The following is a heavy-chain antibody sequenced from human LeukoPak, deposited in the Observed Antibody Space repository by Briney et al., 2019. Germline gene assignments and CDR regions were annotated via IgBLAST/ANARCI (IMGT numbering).Heavy chain of an antibody. D-gene: IGHD1-1*01. V-gene: IGHV5-10-1*01. CDR3: AILSYNWNDGDY. J-gene: IGHJ4*02. Sequence: GGSLQISCQGSGSTFTSYWISGVRQVPGKGGEWMGRIDAGDYYTNNSSSFEGHVTISADKSISTAYLQWSSLKASDTAMYYCAILSYNWNDGDYWGQGTLVTVSS. CDR1: GSTFTSYW. CDR2: IDAGDYYT.